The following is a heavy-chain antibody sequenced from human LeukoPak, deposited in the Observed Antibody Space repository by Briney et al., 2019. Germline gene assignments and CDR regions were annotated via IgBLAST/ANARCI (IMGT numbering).Heavy chain of an antibody. Sequence: ASVKVSCKASGYTFTSYYMHWVRQAPGQGLEWMGIINPSGGSTSYAQKFQGRVTITADESTSTAYMELSSLRSEDTAVYYCARENYYYGSGSYYPGRRKPSYYYYYYMDVWGKGTTVTISS. J-gene: IGHJ6*03. CDR1: GYTFTSYY. V-gene: IGHV1-46*01. CDR3: ARENYYYGSGSYYPGRRKPSYYYYYYMDV. CDR2: INPSGGST. D-gene: IGHD3-10*01.